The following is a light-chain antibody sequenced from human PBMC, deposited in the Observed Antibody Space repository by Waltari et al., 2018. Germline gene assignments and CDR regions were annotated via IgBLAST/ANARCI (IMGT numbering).Light chain of an antibody. V-gene: IGLV2-14*01. CDR1: SSDVGAYNY. CDR3: SSPTSSSTLV. Sequence: QSALTQPASVSGSPGQSITISCTGTSSDVGAYNYVSWYQQHPDKAPKLIISEVNNRPDGVSNCFSGSKSGNTASLTISGLQAEDEADYYCSSPTSSSTLVFGGGTKLTVL. J-gene: IGLJ3*02. CDR2: EVN.